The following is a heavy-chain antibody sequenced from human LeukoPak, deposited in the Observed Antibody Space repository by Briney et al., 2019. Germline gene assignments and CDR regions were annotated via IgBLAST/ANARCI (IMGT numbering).Heavy chain of an antibody. V-gene: IGHV3-15*01. Sequence: KAGGSLRLSCAASGFTFSNAWMSWVRQAPGKGLEWDGRIKSKTDGGTTDYAEPVKGRFTISRDDSKNTLYLQMNSLKTEDTAVYYCTTDYYDSSGRNPDYWGQGTLVTVSS. CDR2: IKSKTDGGTT. CDR1: GFTFSNAW. CDR3: TTDYYDSSGRNPDY. D-gene: IGHD3-22*01. J-gene: IGHJ4*02.